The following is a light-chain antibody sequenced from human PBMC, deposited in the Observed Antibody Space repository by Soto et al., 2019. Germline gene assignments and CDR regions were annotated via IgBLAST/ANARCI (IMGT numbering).Light chain of an antibody. CDR2: EVS. CDR3: AAWDDSLSGAV. Sequence: QSALTQPASVSGSPGQSITISCTGTSSDIGNYDFVSWYQQVPGTAPKAMIYEVSSRPSGVPDRFSGSKSGTSASLAISGLRSEDEADYYCAAWDDSLSGAVFGGGTQLTVL. CDR1: SSDIGNYDF. V-gene: IGLV2-14*01. J-gene: IGLJ7*01.